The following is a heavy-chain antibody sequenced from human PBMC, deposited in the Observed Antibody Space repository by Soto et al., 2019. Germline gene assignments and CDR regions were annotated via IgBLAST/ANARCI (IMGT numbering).Heavy chain of an antibody. D-gene: IGHD3-22*01. CDR2: VYYSENT. Sequence: SETLSLTCTVSGGSISTYYWSWIRQPPGKGLEWIGYVYYSENTNYNTSLKSRLTISVDTSTNQFSLKLSSVTAADTAVYYCARIGSGSFDYWGQGTLVTVSS. V-gene: IGHV4-59*01. J-gene: IGHJ4*02. CDR3: ARIGSGSFDY. CDR1: GGSISTYY.